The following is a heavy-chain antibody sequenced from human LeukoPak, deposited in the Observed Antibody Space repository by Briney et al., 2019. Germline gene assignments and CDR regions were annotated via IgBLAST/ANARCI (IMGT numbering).Heavy chain of an antibody. CDR3: ARRITIFGVVIIGYFDY. J-gene: IGHJ4*02. Sequence: SETLSLTCAVYGGSFSGYYWSWIRQPPGKGLEWIGEINHSGSTNYNPSLKSRVTISVDKSKNQFSLKLSSVTAADTAVYYCARRITIFGVVIIGYFDYWGQGTLVTVSS. CDR2: INHSGST. V-gene: IGHV4-34*01. D-gene: IGHD3-3*01. CDR1: GGSFSGYY.